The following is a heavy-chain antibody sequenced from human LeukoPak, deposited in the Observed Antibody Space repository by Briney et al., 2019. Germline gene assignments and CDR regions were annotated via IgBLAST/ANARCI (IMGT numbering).Heavy chain of an antibody. V-gene: IGHV1-69*04. CDR3: ARDDFWSGYSHYYYYYYGMDV. Sequence: ASVEVSCKASGGTFSSYTISWVRQAPGQGLEWMGRIIPILGIANYAQKFQGRVTITADKSTSTAYMELSSLRSEDTAVYYCARDDFWSGYSHYYYYYYGMDVWGQGTTVTVSS. D-gene: IGHD3-3*01. CDR2: IIPILGIA. J-gene: IGHJ6*02. CDR1: GGTFSSYT.